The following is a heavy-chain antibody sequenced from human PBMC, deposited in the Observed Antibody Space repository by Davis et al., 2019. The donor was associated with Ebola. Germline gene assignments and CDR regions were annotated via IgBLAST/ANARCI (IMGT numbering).Heavy chain of an antibody. CDR2: ISSSSSTI. CDR1: GFTFSSYS. CDR3: ALSNYYGSGSWGDY. J-gene: IGHJ4*02. Sequence: GESLKISCAASGFTFSSYSMNWVRQAPGKGLEWVSSISSSSSTIYYADSVKGRFTISRDNAKNSLYLQMNSLRDEDTAVYYCALSNYYGSGSWGDYWGQGTLVTVSS. V-gene: IGHV3-48*02. D-gene: IGHD3-10*01.